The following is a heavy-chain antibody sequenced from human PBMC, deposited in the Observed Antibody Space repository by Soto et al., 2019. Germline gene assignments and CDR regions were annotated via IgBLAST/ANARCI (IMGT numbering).Heavy chain of an antibody. CDR1: GFSFSIYS. CDR3: AKDRGGSGAFDI. Sequence: EGQLVEFGGGLVKPGGSLRLSCAASGFSFSIYSYNWVRQAPGKGLEWLSYISPAGSSIYYADSVKGRFTISRDIARDSIYLQMTTLRAWDRAVYYCAKDRGGSGAFDIWGQGTMVTVSS. J-gene: IGHJ3*02. D-gene: IGHD3-10*01. V-gene: IGHV3-48*01. CDR2: ISPAGSSI.